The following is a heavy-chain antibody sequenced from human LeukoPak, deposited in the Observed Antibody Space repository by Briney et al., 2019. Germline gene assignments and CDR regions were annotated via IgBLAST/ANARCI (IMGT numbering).Heavy chain of an antibody. Sequence: GESLKISCKGSGYSFTNYWIAWVRQMPGKGLEWMGIIYLGDSDTRYSPSFQGQVTISADKSISTAYLQWSSLKASDTAMYYCARHPSYTSGWPLDYWGQGTLDTVSS. CDR2: IYLGDSDT. CDR3: ARHPSYTSGWPLDY. V-gene: IGHV5-51*01. D-gene: IGHD6-19*01. J-gene: IGHJ4*02. CDR1: GYSFTNYW.